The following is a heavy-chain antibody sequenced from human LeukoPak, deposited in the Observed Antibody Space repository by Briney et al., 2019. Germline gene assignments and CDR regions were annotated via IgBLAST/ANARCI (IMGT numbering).Heavy chain of an antibody. J-gene: IGHJ4*02. CDR3: AKDSLASSGWLFDY. CDR2: ISGSGGST. Sequence: GGSLRLSCAASGFTFSSYAMSWVRQAPGKGLEWVSAISGSGGSTYYADSVKGRFTISRDNSKNTLYLQMNSLRAEDTAVYYRAKDSLASSGWLFDYWGQGTLVTVSS. CDR1: GFTFSSYA. V-gene: IGHV3-23*01. D-gene: IGHD6-19*01.